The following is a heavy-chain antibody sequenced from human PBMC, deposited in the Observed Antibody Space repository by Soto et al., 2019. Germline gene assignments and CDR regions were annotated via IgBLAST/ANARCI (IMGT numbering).Heavy chain of an antibody. V-gene: IGHV3-49*01. J-gene: IGHJ4*02. Sequence: GGSLRLSCTASGFTFGDYAMSWFRQAPGKGLERVGFIRSKAYGGTTEYNASVKGRFTISRDDSKSIAHLQMNSLKTEYTAVYYCTSNKYDYTWGSYRYTPYYFDYWGQGTLVTVSS. CDR2: IRSKAYGGTT. D-gene: IGHD3-16*02. CDR1: GFTFGDYA. CDR3: TSNKYDYTWGSYRYTPYYFDY.